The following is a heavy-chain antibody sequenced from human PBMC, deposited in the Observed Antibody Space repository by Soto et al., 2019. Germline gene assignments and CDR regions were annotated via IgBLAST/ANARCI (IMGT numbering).Heavy chain of an antibody. J-gene: IGHJ5*02. V-gene: IGHV1-8*01. Sequence: QVQLVQSGAEVKKPGASVKVSCKASGYSFTSYDINWVRQATGQGLEWMGWMNPNNGNTGYAQKFLGRVTMTRDTSISTAYMELSSLRSDDTAVYYCAREDSTHRGRFDPWGQGTPVTVSS. CDR3: AREDSTHRGRFDP. CDR2: MNPNNGNT. D-gene: IGHD2-15*01. CDR1: GYSFTSYD.